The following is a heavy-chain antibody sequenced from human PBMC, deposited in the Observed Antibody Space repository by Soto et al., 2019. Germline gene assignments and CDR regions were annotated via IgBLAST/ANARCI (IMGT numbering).Heavy chain of an antibody. CDR2: IYYTGIT. CDR1: GGSITDNY. D-gene: IGHD3-3*01. Sequence: SETLSLTCSVSGGSITDNYWTWIRQSPGKGLEWVGYIYYTGITNYNPSLKRRVTISLDRSKNQFSLKLDSVTAADTAVYYCARALDYDFWGGRNWFDPCGQGTLVTVSS. V-gene: IGHV4-59*01. CDR3: ARALDYDFWGGRNWFDP. J-gene: IGHJ5*02.